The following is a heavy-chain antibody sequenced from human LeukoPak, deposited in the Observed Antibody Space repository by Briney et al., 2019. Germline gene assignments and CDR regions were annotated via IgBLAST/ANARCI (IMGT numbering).Heavy chain of an antibody. V-gene: IGHV1-18*01. CDR3: ARDGPDSSGYHRCDY. D-gene: IGHD3-22*01. J-gene: IGHJ4*02. Sequence: ASVTVSFKASGYTFTSYGICWVRQAPGQGLEWMGWISAYNGNTNYAQKLQGRVTMTTDTSTSTAYMELRSLRSDDTAVYYCARDGPDSSGYHRCDYWGQGTLVTVSS. CDR1: GYTFTSYG. CDR2: ISAYNGNT.